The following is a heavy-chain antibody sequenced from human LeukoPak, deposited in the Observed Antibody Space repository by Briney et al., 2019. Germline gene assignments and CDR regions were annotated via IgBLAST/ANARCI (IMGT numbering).Heavy chain of an antibody. D-gene: IGHD6-13*01. CDR2: ISPDTAHT. Sequence: GGSLRLSCAASGFTFSDYYMSWVRQAPGKGLEWISCISPDTAHTDYAGSVKGRFTISRDNAKNSLYLQMISLRAEDTALYYCARTPAAGTLDYWGQGTLVTVSS. V-gene: IGHV3-11*06. J-gene: IGHJ4*02. CDR3: ARTPAAGTLDY. CDR1: GFTFSDYY.